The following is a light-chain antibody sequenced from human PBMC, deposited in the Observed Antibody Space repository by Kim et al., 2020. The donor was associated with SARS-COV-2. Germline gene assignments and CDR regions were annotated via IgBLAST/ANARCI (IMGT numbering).Light chain of an antibody. CDR1: QSVSSH. CDR2: DAS. CDR3: QQRTSWPLT. J-gene: IGKJ4*01. V-gene: IGKV3-11*01. Sequence: EIVLTQSPATLSVSPGEVATLSCTASQSVSSHLAWYQQKPGQGPRLLIYDASNRATGIPARFSGSGSGTDFTITISSLEPEDFAVYYCQQRTSWPLTFGGGTKVDIK.